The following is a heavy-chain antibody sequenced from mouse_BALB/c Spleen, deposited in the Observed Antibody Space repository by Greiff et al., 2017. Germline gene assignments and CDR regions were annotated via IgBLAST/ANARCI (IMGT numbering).Heavy chain of an antibody. J-gene: IGHJ4*01. V-gene: IGHV1-5*01. CDR1: GYTFTSYW. CDR3: TRSAFYAMDY. D-gene: IGHD3-1*01. CDR2: IYPGNSDT. Sequence: EVQLQQSGTVLARPGASVKMSCKASGYTFTSYWMHWVKQRPGQGLEWIGAIYPGNSDTSYNQKFKGKAKLTAVTSTSTAYMELSSLTNEDSAVYYCTRSAFYAMDYWGQGTSVTVSS.